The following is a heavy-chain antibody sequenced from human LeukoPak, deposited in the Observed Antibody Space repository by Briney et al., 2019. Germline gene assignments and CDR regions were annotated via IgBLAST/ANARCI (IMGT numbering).Heavy chain of an antibody. CDR1: GFTFSSYE. D-gene: IGHD5-18*01. CDR2: ISSSGSTI. V-gene: IGHV3-48*03. CDR3: ARGGYSYGYPSRYFDY. Sequence: GGSLRLSCAASGFTFSSYEMNWVRQAPGKGLEWVSYISSSGSTIYYADSVKGRFTISRDNAKNSLYLQMNSLRADDTAVYYCARGGYSYGYPSRYFDYWGQGTLVTVSS. J-gene: IGHJ4*02.